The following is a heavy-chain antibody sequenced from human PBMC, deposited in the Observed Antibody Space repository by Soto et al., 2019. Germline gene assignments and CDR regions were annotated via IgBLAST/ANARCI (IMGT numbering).Heavy chain of an antibody. Sequence: EVQLVESGGGSVNPGGSVRLSCAASGFTFTDAWTNWVRQVPGEGLEWVGHVKSQIDGGTTDSAAALDGRVTISRDDSKNMVYLQMNRLRTDDTAVYYCATGSARFDFWGQGTLVTVSS. CDR1: GFTFTDAW. CDR2: VKSQIDGGTT. CDR3: ATGSARFDF. J-gene: IGHJ5*01. D-gene: IGHD6-6*01. V-gene: IGHV3-15*01.